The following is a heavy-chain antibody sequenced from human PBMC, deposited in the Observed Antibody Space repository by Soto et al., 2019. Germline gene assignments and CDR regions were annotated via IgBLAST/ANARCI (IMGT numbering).Heavy chain of an antibody. CDR2: VHYGGNT. V-gene: IGHV4-39*01. CDR1: GASVSDITYY. Sequence: QLQLQESGPGLVKPSETLSLTCIVSGASVSDITYYWGWIRQAPGKALEWIGSVHYGGNTFYNPSLRSRLTVSVDTSNNQFSLKLTSVTAADTAVYFCARQRSPDYYMDVWGKGTTVTVSS. CDR3: ARQRSPDYYMDV. J-gene: IGHJ6*03. D-gene: IGHD4-17*01.